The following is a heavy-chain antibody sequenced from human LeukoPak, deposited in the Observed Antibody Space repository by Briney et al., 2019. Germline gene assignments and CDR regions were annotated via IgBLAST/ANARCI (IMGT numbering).Heavy chain of an antibody. CDR3: ARDNLIAVAGTEYNWFDP. J-gene: IGHJ5*02. D-gene: IGHD6-19*01. Sequence: ASVKVSCKASGYTFTSYGISWVRQAPGQGLEWMGWISAYNGNTNYAQKLQGRVTMTTDTSTSTAYMELRSLRSDDTAVYYYARDNLIAVAGTEYNWFDPWGQGTLVTVSS. V-gene: IGHV1-18*01. CDR2: ISAYNGNT. CDR1: GYTFTSYG.